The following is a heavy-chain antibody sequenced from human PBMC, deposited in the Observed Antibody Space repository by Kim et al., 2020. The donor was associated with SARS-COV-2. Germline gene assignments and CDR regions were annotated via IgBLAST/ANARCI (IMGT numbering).Heavy chain of an antibody. CDR2: ISAYNGNT. V-gene: IGHV1-18*04. CDR3: ARDGIHSSSFLGRGIDY. J-gene: IGHJ4*02. Sequence: ASVKVSCKASGYTFTSYGISWVRQAPGQGLEWMGWISAYNGNTNYAQKLQGRVTMTTDTSTSTAYMELRSLRSDDTAVYYCARDGIHSSSFLGRGIDYWGQGTLVTVSS. CDR1: GYTFTSYG. D-gene: IGHD6-6*01.